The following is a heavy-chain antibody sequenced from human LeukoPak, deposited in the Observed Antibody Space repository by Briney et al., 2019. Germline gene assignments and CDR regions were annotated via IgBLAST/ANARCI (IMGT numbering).Heavy chain of an antibody. Sequence: GSSVKVSCKASGGTFSSYAISWVRQAPGQGLEWMGGIIPIFGTANYAQKFQGRVTITTDTSTSTAYMELRSLRSDDTAVYYCARYGARIVVNEDYYYYYYMDVWGKGTTVTVSS. V-gene: IGHV1-69*05. CDR1: GGTFSSYA. CDR3: ARYGARIVVNEDYYYYYYMDV. D-gene: IGHD3-22*01. CDR2: IIPIFGTA. J-gene: IGHJ6*03.